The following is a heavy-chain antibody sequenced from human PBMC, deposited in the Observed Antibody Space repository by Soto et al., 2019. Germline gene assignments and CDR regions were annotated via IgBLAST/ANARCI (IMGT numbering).Heavy chain of an antibody. D-gene: IGHD6-13*01. V-gene: IGHV4-30-4*01. CDR1: GGSISSGDYY. CDR2: IYYSGST. Sequence: QVQLQESGPGLVKPSQTLSLTCTVSGGSISSGDYYWSWIRQPPGKGLEWIGSIYYSGSTYYNPSLQSRVTISVDPSKNQFSRKLNSVTAADTAVYYCPSRHSSPYFDYWGQGTLVTVSS. CDR3: PSRHSSPYFDY. J-gene: IGHJ4*02.